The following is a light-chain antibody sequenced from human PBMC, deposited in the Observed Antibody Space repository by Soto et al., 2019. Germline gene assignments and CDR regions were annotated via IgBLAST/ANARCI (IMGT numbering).Light chain of an antibody. CDR1: QSIRDW. Sequence: DIQMTQSPSTLSSSVGDRVTITCRASQSIRDWLAWYQQKPGKAPKLLIYKASSLKSGVPSRFSGSGSGTEFTLTISGLQPDDFATYYCQQYNTYRTWTFGQGTKVDIK. J-gene: IGKJ1*01. CDR2: KAS. CDR3: QQYNTYRTWT. V-gene: IGKV1-5*03.